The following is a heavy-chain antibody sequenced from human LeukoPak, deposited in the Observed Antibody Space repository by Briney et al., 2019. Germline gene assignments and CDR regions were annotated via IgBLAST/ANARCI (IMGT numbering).Heavy chain of an antibody. CDR2: IRRSGGST. J-gene: IGHJ3*02. CDR3: ATEGSESAFDI. V-gene: IGHV3-23*01. CDR1: GFTFRNYA. Sequence: GGSLRLSCAASGFTFRNYAMSWVRQAPGKGLEWVSAIRRSGGSTYYADSVKGRFTISRDNSKNTLYLQMNSLRVEDTAVSFCATEGSESAFDIWGQGTMVTVSS. D-gene: IGHD3-10*01.